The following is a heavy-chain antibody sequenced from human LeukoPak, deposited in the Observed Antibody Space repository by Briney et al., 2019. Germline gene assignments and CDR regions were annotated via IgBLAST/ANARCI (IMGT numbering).Heavy chain of an antibody. CDR2: IHSSGNS. J-gene: IGHJ4*02. Sequence: SETLSLTCSVSTGSVNSGVYYWGWVRQPPGKGLEWIGSIHSSGNSYCNPSLKSRVTLSVDTSKNQFSLKLSSVTAADRAVYYCAKHEGSYYDKSGYTFDFWGLGTLVTVSS. D-gene: IGHD3-22*01. V-gene: IGHV4-39*01. CDR3: AKHEGSYYDKSGYTFDF. CDR1: TGSVNSGVYY.